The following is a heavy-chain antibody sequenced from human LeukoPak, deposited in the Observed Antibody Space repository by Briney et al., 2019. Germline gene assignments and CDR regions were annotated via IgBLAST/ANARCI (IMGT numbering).Heavy chain of an antibody. CDR3: ARIYSSGWYYPDAFDI. V-gene: IGHV3-21*01. D-gene: IGHD6-19*01. CDR1: GFTFSSYS. CDR2: ISSSSSYI. Sequence: GGSLRLSCAASGFTFSSYSMNWVRQAPGKGLEWVSSISSSSSYIYYADSVKGRFTISRDNAKNSLYLQMNSLRAEDTAVYYCARIYSSGWYYPDAFDIWGQGTMVTVSS. J-gene: IGHJ3*02.